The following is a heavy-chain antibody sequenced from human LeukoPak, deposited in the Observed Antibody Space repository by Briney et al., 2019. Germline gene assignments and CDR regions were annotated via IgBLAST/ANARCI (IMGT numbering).Heavy chain of an antibody. CDR1: GFTFSGSA. Sequence: PGGSLRLSCAASGFTFSGSAMHWVRQASGQGLGWVGRIRSKANSYATAYAASVKGRFTISRDDSKNTAYLQMNSLKTEDTAVYYCTVPGSSGWSYWGQGTLVTVSP. J-gene: IGHJ4*02. D-gene: IGHD6-19*01. CDR3: TVPGSSGWSY. CDR2: IRSKANSYAT. V-gene: IGHV3-73*01.